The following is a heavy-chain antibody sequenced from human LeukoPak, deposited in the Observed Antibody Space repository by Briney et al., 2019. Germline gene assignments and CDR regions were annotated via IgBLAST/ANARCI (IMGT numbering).Heavy chain of an antibody. J-gene: IGHJ4*02. V-gene: IGHV3-30*03. CDR3: ARGDDYDMKWYFDY. D-gene: IGHD3-16*01. CDR2: ISYDGSSK. CDR1: GFTFSSYG. Sequence: PGGSLRLSCAASGFTFSSYGMHWVRQAPGKGLEWVAVISYDGSSKYYADSVKGRFTISRDNSKNTLYLQMNSLRAEDTAVYYCARGDDYDMKWYFDYWGQGTLVTVSS.